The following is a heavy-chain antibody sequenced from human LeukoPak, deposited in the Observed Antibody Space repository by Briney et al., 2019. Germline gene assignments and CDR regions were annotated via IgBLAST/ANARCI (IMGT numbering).Heavy chain of an antibody. CDR2: IYYSGST. J-gene: IGHJ3*02. V-gene: IGHV4-39*01. Sequence: SETLSLTCTVSGGSISSSSYYWGWIRQPPGKGLEWIGSIYYSGSTYYNPSLKSRVTISVDTSKNQFSLKLSSVTAADTAVYYCANYCSSSSCHIRRAFDIWGQGTMVTVSS. CDR1: GGSISSSSYY. CDR3: ANYCSSSSCHIRRAFDI. D-gene: IGHD2-2*02.